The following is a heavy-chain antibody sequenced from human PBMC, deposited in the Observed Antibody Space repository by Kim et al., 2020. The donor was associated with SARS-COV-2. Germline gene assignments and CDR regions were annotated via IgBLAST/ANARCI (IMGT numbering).Heavy chain of an antibody. Sequence: SETLSHTCTVSGGSISSYYWSWIRQPPGKGLEWIGYIYYSGSTNYNPSLKSRVTISVDTSKNQFSLKLSSVTAADTAVYYCARDTFPTYGGNAYFDYWGQGTLVTVSS. CDR3: ARDTFPTYGGNAYFDY. CDR2: IYYSGST. CDR1: GGSISSYY. D-gene: IGHD4-17*01. V-gene: IGHV4-59*13. J-gene: IGHJ4*02.